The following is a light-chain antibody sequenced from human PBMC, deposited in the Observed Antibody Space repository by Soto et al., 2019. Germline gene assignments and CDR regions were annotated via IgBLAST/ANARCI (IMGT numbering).Light chain of an antibody. CDR2: AGS. Sequence: IQMTQSPSSVSASAGYRSTITCRASQDSGGRLALFQQKPGKAPQYLIQAGSILQSGVPARFSGSGSGTEFILTINSLQPEDFASYFCLQVYSFPRTFGLGTKVDIK. V-gene: IGKV1-12*01. CDR1: QDSGGR. J-gene: IGKJ1*01. CDR3: LQVYSFPRT.